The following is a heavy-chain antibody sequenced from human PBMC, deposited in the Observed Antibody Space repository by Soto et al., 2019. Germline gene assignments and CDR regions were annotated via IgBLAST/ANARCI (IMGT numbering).Heavy chain of an antibody. CDR1: GYTFTSYD. Sequence: ASVKVSCKASGYTFTSYDISWVRQATGQGLEWMGWMNPNSGNTGYAQKFQGRVTMTRNTSISTAYMELSSLRSEDTAVYYCARARYCSSTSCYASGLFFRWFEPWGQGTLVTVSS. CDR2: MNPNSGNT. CDR3: ARARYCSSTSCYASGLFFRWFEP. J-gene: IGHJ5*02. D-gene: IGHD2-2*01. V-gene: IGHV1-8*01.